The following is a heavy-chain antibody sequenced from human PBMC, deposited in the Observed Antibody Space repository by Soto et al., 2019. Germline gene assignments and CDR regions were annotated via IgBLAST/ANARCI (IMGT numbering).Heavy chain of an antibody. D-gene: IGHD3-10*01. CDR3: ARVEAPFGESLQ. CDR1: GVPFISYA. CDR2: IIPIFGTA. J-gene: IGHJ4*02. Sequence: SVKVACKASGVPFISYAIIWVRQAPGQGLEWMGGIIPIFGTANYAQKFQGRVTMTADTLTNNAYMELRSLKYDDTAVYYCARVEAPFGESLQWAQGTPVTVS. V-gene: IGHV1-69*06.